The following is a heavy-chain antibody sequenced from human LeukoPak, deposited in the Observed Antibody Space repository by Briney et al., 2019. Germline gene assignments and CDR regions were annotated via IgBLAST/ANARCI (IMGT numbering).Heavy chain of an antibody. V-gene: IGHV3-53*01. CDR2: IYSGGST. J-gene: IGHJ4*02. CDR3: ARDLRSYYYGSGSSMTPDY. CDR1: GFTVSSNY. D-gene: IGHD3-10*01. Sequence: GGSLRLSCAASGFTVSSNYMSWVRQAPGKGLEWVSVIYSGGSTYYADSVKGRFTISRDNSKNRLYLQMNSLRAEDTAVYYCARDLRSYYYGSGSSMTPDYWGQGTLVTVSS.